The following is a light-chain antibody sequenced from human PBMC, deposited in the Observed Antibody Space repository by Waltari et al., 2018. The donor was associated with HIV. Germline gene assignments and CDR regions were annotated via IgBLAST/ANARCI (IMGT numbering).Light chain of an antibody. CDR3: QQYNNWPFT. J-gene: IGKJ3*01. V-gene: IGKV3-15*01. Sequence: VMTQSPATLSVSPGDRATLSCKTSQRISTNLAWYQPKPGQVPRLLIYGASTRATGIPDRFRGSTSGTDFTLTISSLQSEDSAVYYCQQYNNWPFTFGPGTRLEIK. CDR2: GAS. CDR1: QRISTN.